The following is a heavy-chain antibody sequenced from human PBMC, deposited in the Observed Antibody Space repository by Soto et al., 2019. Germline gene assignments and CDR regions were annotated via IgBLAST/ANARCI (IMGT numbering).Heavy chain of an antibody. J-gene: IGHJ4*02. CDR3: ARRPREYSGYLLGGYFDY. CDR2: IYWDDDK. V-gene: IGHV2-5*02. D-gene: IGHD5-12*01. Sequence: QITLKVSGPTVVKPTQTLTLTCTFSFFSLDTSGVGVGWIRQPPGRALEWLALIYWDDDKRYNPSLKSRLTSSKDTSNTQVVLTMTNMDPVDTATYNCARRPREYSGYLLGGYFDYWGQGTLVSVSS. CDR1: FFSLDTSGVG.